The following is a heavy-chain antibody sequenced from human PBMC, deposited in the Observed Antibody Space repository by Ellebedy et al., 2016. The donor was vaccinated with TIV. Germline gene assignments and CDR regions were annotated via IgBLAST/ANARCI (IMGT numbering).Heavy chain of an antibody. V-gene: IGHV3-7*03. CDR3: ARRYFDY. Sequence: GGSLRLXXAASGFTFSSYAMSWVRQAPGKGLEWVANIKQDGSEKYYVDSVKGRFTISRDNAKNSLYLQMNSLRAEDTAVYYCARRYFDYWGQGTLVTVSS. CDR2: IKQDGSEK. CDR1: GFTFSSYA. J-gene: IGHJ4*02.